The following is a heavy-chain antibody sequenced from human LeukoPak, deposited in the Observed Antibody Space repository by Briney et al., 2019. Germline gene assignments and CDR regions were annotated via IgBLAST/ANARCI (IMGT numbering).Heavy chain of an antibody. CDR3: TTGEYNDRGSYYDWFPEL. J-gene: IGHJ2*01. CDR1: GFTVIYVW. CDR2: IKSKTDGGTT. Sequence: GGSLRLSCVVSGFTVIYVWMGWVRQAPGKGLEWVGRIKSKTDGGTTDYAAPVKGRFTISRDDSKKTLNLQMNSLKTEDTAVYHFTTGEYNDRGSYYDWFPELGGRGTLVTVSS. D-gene: IGHD1-26*01. V-gene: IGHV3-15*01.